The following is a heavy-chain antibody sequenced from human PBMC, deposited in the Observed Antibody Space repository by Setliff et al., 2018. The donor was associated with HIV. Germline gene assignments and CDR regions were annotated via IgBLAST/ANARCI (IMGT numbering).Heavy chain of an antibody. CDR1: GFTLSTYA. J-gene: IGHJ4*02. CDR2: VSRSGDST. V-gene: IGHV3-23*01. D-gene: IGHD1-26*01. CDR3: ARERISVGGAQGADY. Sequence: PGGSLRLSCAASGFTLSTYAMSWVRQAPGKGLEWVSAVSRSGDSTYYADSVKGRFTSSRHNSKNTLYLQMNSLRAEDTAVYYCARERISVGGAQGADYWGQGTLVTVSS.